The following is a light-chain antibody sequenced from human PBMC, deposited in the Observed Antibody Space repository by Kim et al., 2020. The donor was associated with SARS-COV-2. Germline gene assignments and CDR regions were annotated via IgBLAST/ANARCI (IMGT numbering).Light chain of an antibody. CDR3: LQHNSFPLT. J-gene: IGKJ4*01. CDR1: PDIRND. CDR2: AAS. Sequence: AAVGDRVTITCRASPDIRNDLGWYQQLPGKAPKRLIYAASTLQSVVPSRFSGSGSETGFTLTISSLQPEDFATYYCLQHNSFPLTFGGGTKVDIK. V-gene: IGKV1-17*01.